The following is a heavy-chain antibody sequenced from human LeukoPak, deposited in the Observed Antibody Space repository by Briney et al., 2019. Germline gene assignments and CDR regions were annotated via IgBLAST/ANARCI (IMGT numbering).Heavy chain of an antibody. CDR1: GFTFSMSW. D-gene: IGHD4-17*01. J-gene: IGHJ4*02. CDR3: ARAQTYGDYRLLLDY. Sequence: PGGSLRLSCAASGFTFSMSWMTWVRQAPGKGLEWVASINGHGSEIHYVDSVKGRFTISRDNAKNSLYLQMNSLRAEDTALYYCARAQTYGDYRLLLDYWGQGTLVTVSS. CDR2: INGHGSEI. V-gene: IGHV3-7*03.